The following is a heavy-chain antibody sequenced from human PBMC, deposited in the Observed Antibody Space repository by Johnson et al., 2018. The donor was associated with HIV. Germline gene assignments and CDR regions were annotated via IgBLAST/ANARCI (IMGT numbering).Heavy chain of an antibody. J-gene: IGHJ3*02. CDR2: INSNTDGGTT. CDR3: VTECVYWWCLNAFDI. D-gene: IGHD2-8*02. CDR1: GFTFTNAW. V-gene: IGHV3-15*01. Sequence: VQLVESGGGVVRPGGSLRLSCVASGFTFTNAWMSWVRQAPGKGLEWVGRINSNTDGGTTDYASPVTSRFTISRDDSKPTLSLQMNSLKTEDTAVYYCVTECVYWWCLNAFDIWGQGTMVTVSS.